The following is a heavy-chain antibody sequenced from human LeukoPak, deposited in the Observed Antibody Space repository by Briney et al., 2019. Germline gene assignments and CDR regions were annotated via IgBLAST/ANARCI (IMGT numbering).Heavy chain of an antibody. Sequence: SETLSLTCAVSGGSISSSNWWSWVRQPPGKGLEWIGEIYHSGSTNYNPSLKSRVTISVDTSKNQFSLKLSSVTAADTAVYYCARDSSGYSYGPLDYWGQGTLVTVSS. D-gene: IGHD5-18*01. CDR2: IYHSGST. J-gene: IGHJ4*02. CDR3: ARDSSGYSYGPLDY. V-gene: IGHV4-4*02. CDR1: GGSISSSNW.